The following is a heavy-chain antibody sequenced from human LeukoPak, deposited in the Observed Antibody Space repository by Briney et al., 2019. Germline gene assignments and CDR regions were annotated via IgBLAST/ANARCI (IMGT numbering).Heavy chain of an antibody. CDR2: IWYDGTNK. D-gene: IGHD2-15*01. V-gene: IGHV3-33*06. CDR3: AKAGYCSGGSCYSGGPLPFDI. CDR1: GFTFSTFV. Sequence: GSLRLSCAASGFTFSTFVIHWVRQAPGKGLEWVALIWYDGTNKYYADSVKGRFTISRDNSRNTLYLQMNSLRAEDTAVYYCAKAGYCSGGSCYSGGPLPFDIWGQGTMVTVSS. J-gene: IGHJ3*02.